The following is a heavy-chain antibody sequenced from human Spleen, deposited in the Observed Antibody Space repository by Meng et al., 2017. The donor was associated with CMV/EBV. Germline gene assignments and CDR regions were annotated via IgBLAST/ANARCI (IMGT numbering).Heavy chain of an antibody. V-gene: IGHV3-23*01. CDR3: VRTTGPYSNSWYDPDNWFDP. CDR2: ISGSEGRT. J-gene: IGHJ5*02. Sequence: YSSNWGRHAPGKGLEWVSSISGSEGRTYSADSVKGRFIISRDNSKNTLFLQMNSLRGDDTAVYYCVRTTGPYSNSWYDPDNWFDPWGQGTLVTVSS. CDR1: YS. D-gene: IGHD6-13*01.